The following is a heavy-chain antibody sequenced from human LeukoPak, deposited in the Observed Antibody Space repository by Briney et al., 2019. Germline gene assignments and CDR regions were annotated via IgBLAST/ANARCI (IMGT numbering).Heavy chain of an antibody. D-gene: IGHD5-12*01. CDR2: ISSSSSYI. V-gene: IGHV3-21*01. CDR3: ARGGYSGYGYVS. J-gene: IGHJ4*02. CDR1: GFTFSSYS. Sequence: PGGSLRLSCAASGFTFSSYSMNWVRQAPGKGLEWVSSISSSSSYIYYADSVKGRFTISRDNAKNSLYLQMNSLRAEDTAVYYCARGGYSGYGYVSWGQGTLVTVSS.